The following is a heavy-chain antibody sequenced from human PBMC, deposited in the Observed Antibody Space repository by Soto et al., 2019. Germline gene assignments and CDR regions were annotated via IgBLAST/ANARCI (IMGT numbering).Heavy chain of an antibody. CDR1: GYTFTSYD. Sequence: QVQLVQSGAEVKKPGASVKVSCKASGYTFTSYDINWVRQATGQGLEWMGWMNPNSGNTGYAQKFQGRVTMTRNTPIITAYMAVSSLGSEDTAGYYCATERRGWFDPWGQGTLVAVSS. CDR3: ATERRGWFDP. V-gene: IGHV1-8*01. CDR2: MNPNSGNT. J-gene: IGHJ5*02.